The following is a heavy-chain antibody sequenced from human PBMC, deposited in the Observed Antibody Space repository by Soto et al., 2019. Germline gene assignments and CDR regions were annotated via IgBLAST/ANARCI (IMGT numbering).Heavy chain of an antibody. J-gene: IGHJ4*02. CDR1: GYNFHSYG. V-gene: IGHV1-18*01. CDR3: ARDLEESGDVWTGVGLY. CDR2: ISAYNGET. Sequence: QVQLVQSGAEVKKPGASVKVSCKASGYNFHSYGITWVRQAPGQGLEWLGWISAYNGETRSGQMLQGRVSLTIDISTSTAYMELRSLRSDDTAVYYCARDLEESGDVWTGVGLYWGQGTRVTVSS. D-gene: IGHD3-3*01.